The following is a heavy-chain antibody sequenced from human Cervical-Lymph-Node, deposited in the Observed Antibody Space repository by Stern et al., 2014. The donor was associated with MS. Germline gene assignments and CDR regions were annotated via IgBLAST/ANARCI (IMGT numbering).Heavy chain of an antibody. CDR3: VRQLELEFDP. D-gene: IGHD3-3*01. V-gene: IGHV5-51*01. Sequence: EVQPVHSGAEVKKPGESLKISCQGLGYIFTSYWIGWVRQMPWKELEWMGILYPADSDIRYSPSFKGQVTISADKSIRTAYLQWSSLKASDTAMYYCVRQLELEFDPWGQGTLVTVSS. J-gene: IGHJ5*02. CDR1: GYIFTSYW. CDR2: LYPADSDI.